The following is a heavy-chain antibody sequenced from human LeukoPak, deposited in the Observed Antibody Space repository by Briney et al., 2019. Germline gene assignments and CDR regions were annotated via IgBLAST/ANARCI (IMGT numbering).Heavy chain of an antibody. Sequence: PSETLSLTCAVYGGSFSGYYWSWIRQPPGKGLEWIGEINHSGSTNYNPSLKSRVTISVDTSKNQFSLKLSSVTAADTAVYYCARGRGGIARKYDSSTTRYFDLRGRGTLVTVSS. CDR3: ARGRGGIARKYDSSTTRYFDL. D-gene: IGHD3-22*01. CDR2: INHSGST. J-gene: IGHJ2*01. V-gene: IGHV4-34*01. CDR1: GGSFSGYY.